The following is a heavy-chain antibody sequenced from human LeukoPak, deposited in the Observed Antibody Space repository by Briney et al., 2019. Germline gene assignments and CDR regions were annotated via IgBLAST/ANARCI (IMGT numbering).Heavy chain of an antibody. CDR2: INTNTGNP. Sequence: ASVKVSCKASGYTFTSYAMNWVRQAPGQGLEWMGWINTNTGNPTYAQGFTGRFVFSLDTSVSTVYLQISSPKDEDTAVYYCAREMAAAAGTQWSYYGMDVWGQGTTVTVSS. V-gene: IGHV7-4-1*02. J-gene: IGHJ6*02. CDR3: AREMAAAAGTQWSYYGMDV. D-gene: IGHD6-13*01. CDR1: GYTFTSYA.